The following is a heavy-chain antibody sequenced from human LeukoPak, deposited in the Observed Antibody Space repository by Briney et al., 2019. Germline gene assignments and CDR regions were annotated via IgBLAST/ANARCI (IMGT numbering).Heavy chain of an antibody. CDR2: INPSGGST. Sequence: ASVKVSCKASGYTFTNHYMHWVRQAPGQGLEWMGMINPSGGSTSYPQKFLGRFTMTRDTSTTTVHMELSRLTLEDTAVYYCARGRWGATYSLDYWGQGTLVTVSS. J-gene: IGHJ4*02. D-gene: IGHD4/OR15-4a*01. CDR3: ARGRWGATYSLDY. CDR1: GYTFTNHY. V-gene: IGHV1-46*01.